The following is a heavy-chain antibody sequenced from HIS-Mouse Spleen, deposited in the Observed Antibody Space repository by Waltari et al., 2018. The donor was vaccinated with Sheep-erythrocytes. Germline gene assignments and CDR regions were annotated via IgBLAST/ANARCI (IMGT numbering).Heavy chain of an antibody. CDR3: AQTGATTPHFDY. CDR1: GGTFSSYA. D-gene: IGHD1-26*01. J-gene: IGHJ4*02. CDR2: IIPILGIA. V-gene: IGHV1-69*04. Sequence: QVQLVQSGAEVKKPGSSVKVSCKASGGTFSSYAISWVRQAPGQGLEWMGRIIPILGIANYPQKFQGRVTITADKSTSTAYMELSSLRSEDTAVYYCAQTGATTPHFDYWGQGTLVTVSS.